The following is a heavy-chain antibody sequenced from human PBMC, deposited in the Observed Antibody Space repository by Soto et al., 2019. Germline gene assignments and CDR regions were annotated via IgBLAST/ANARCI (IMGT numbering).Heavy chain of an antibody. CDR1: EFSLSTYE. CDR3: ARVYDDYLIDAFDI. V-gene: IGHV3-48*03. Sequence: EVQLVESGGGLVQPGGSLRLSCEAFEFSLSTYEVAWVRQAPGKGLEWVSHIGRRGSATYYADSVKGRFSISRDNAKNSVLLQMNSLRAADTAVYFCARVYDDYLIDAFDIWGQGTMVSVSS. D-gene: IGHD4-17*01. J-gene: IGHJ3*02. CDR2: IGRRGSAT.